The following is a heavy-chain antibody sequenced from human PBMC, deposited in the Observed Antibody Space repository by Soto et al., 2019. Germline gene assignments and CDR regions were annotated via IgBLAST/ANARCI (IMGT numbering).Heavy chain of an antibody. Sequence: SETLSLTCTVSGGSISSYYWSWIRQPPGKGLEWIGYIYYSGSTNYNPSLKSRVTISVDTSKNQFSLKLSSVTAADTAVYYCARSPYGDNFDYWGQGTLVTVSS. D-gene: IGHD4-17*01. V-gene: IGHV4-59*01. CDR3: ARSPYGDNFDY. CDR1: GGSISSYY. J-gene: IGHJ4*02. CDR2: IYYSGST.